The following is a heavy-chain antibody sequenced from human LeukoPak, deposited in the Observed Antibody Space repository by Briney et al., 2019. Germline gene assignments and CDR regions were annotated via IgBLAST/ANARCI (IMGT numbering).Heavy chain of an antibody. Sequence: PSETLSLTCTISGGSISDYFWTWVRQPAGKGLEWIGRDSATGSTNYNPSLKSRITMSVDTSKNQFSLKLGSVTAADTAVYYCARDDLVWGGSNWFDPWGQGTLVIVSS. CDR2: DSATGST. J-gene: IGHJ5*01. CDR3: ARDDLVWGGSNWFDP. CDR1: GGSISDYF. V-gene: IGHV4-4*07. D-gene: IGHD2-8*01.